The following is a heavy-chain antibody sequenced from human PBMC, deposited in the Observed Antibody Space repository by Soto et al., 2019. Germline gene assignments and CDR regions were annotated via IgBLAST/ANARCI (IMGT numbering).Heavy chain of an antibody. CDR3: AKSLNTATSFDY. J-gene: IGHJ4*02. CDR1: GFTFSSCA. Sequence: EGHLLESGGGLVQPGGSLRLSCAASGFTFSSCAMNWVRQVPGKGPEWVSHISVTGDTYYADSVKGRFTISRDNSKNTLFLQMNILRAEDTAVYYCAKSLNTATSFDYWGQGTPVTVSS. CDR2: ISVTGDT. V-gene: IGHV3-23*01.